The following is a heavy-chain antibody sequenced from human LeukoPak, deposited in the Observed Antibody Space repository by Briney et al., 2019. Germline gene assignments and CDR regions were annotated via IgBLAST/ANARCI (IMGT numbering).Heavy chain of an antibody. CDR2: IYYCGST. D-gene: IGHD1-7*01. J-gene: IGHJ5*02. V-gene: IGHV4-39*01. CDR1: GGSISSSSYY. CDR3: ARLDWNYPYSWFDP. Sequence: TSETLSLTCTVSGGSISSSSYYWGWIRQPPGKGLEWIGSIYYCGSTYYNPSLKSRVTISVDTSKNQFSLKLSSVTAADTAVYYCARLDWNYPYSWFDPWGQGTLVTVSS.